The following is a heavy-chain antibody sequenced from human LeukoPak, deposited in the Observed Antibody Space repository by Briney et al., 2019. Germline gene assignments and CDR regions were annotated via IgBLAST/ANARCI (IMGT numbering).Heavy chain of an antibody. CDR3: ARGPDGGNSDFDY. J-gene: IGHJ4*02. V-gene: IGHV4-59*01. Sequence: SETLSLTCTVSGGSIYSDYWSWIRQPPGKGLEWIGYIFYSGSTSYNPSLKSRVTISVDRSKSQFSLKLSSVTAADTAVYYCARGPDGGNSDFDYWGQGTLVTVSS. D-gene: IGHD4-23*01. CDR1: GGSIYSDY. CDR2: IFYSGST.